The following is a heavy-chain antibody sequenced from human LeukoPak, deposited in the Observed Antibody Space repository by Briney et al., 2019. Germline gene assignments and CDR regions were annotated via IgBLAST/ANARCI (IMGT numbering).Heavy chain of an antibody. J-gene: IGHJ4*01. CDR1: GFPFSNYW. Sequence: PGGSLRLSCAASGFPFSNYWMSWVRQAPGKGLEWVANIKRDGSEKYCVDSVKGRFTISRGNARNSLYLQMNSLRAEDTAVYYCAKLGQLATEVVYWGQGTLVTVSS. CDR2: IKRDGSEK. D-gene: IGHD6-13*01. V-gene: IGHV3-7*03. CDR3: AKLGQLATEVVY.